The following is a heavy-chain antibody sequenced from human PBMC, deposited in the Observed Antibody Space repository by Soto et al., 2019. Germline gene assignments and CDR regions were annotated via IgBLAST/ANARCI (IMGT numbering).Heavy chain of an antibody. CDR2: ISGSTYIT. CDR3: AKDLESYVADARGFFDY. Sequence: PGGSLRLSCSASGFTFGTYAMAWVRQAPGKGLEWVSIISGSTYITYYAASVKGRFTISRDNSENTLHLQMDSLRAEDTAVYYCAKDLESYVADARGFFDYWGQGTLVTVSS. D-gene: IGHD3-16*01. V-gene: IGHV3-23*01. CDR1: GFTFGTYA. J-gene: IGHJ4*01.